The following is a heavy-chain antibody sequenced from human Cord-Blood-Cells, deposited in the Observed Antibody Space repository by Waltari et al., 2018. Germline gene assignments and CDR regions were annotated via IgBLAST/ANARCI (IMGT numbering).Heavy chain of an antibody. CDR2: IYTSGST. J-gene: IGHJ4*02. D-gene: IGHD4-17*01. Sequence: QVQLQESGPGLVKPSETLSLTCPVSGGSISSYSWSWIRRPAGKGLEWIGSIYTSGSTNYNPSLKSRVTMSVDTSKNQFSLKLSSVTAADTAVYYCAREATTVVDYWGQGTLVTVSS. CDR1: GGSISSYS. CDR3: AREATTVVDY. V-gene: IGHV4-4*07.